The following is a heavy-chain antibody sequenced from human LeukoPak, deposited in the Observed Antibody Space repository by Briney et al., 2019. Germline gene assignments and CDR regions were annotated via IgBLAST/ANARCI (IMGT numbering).Heavy chain of an antibody. J-gene: IGHJ4*02. CDR3: AKDWASGNYFDY. CDR1: GFSFSNYA. V-gene: IGHV3-23*01. CDR2: ISGSGGDT. Sequence: PGGSLRLSCAASGFSFSNYAVSWVRQAPGKGLEWVSAISGSGGDTYYTDSAKGRFTISRDNSKNTLYLQMNSLRAEDTAVYYCAKDWASGNYFDYWGQGTLVTVSS. D-gene: IGHD1-14*01.